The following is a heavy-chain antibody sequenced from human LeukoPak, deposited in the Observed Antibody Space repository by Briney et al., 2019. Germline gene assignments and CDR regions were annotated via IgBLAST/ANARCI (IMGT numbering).Heavy chain of an antibody. CDR1: GFAFRSYA. CDR3: ARGYYDSSGYHDAFDI. Sequence: PGGSLRLSCSASGFAFRSYAMSWVRQAPGKGLEWVAVISYDGSNKYYADSVKGRFTISRDNSKNTLYLQMNSLRAEDTAVYYCARGYYDSSGYHDAFDIWGQGTMVTVSS. V-gene: IGHV3-30-3*01. CDR2: ISYDGSNK. D-gene: IGHD3-22*01. J-gene: IGHJ3*02.